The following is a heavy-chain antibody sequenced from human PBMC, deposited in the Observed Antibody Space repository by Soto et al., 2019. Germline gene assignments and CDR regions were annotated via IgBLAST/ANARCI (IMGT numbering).Heavy chain of an antibody. D-gene: IGHD2-15*01. J-gene: IGHJ4*02. CDR2: IKQDGSEK. CDR3: ARARCSGGSCNHFDY. CDR1: GFTFSSYW. V-gene: IGHV3-7*04. Sequence: GGSLRLSCAASGFTFSSYWMSWVRQAPGKGLEWVANIKQDGSEKYYVDSVKGRFTISRDNAKNSLYLQMNSLRAEDTAVYYCARARCSGGSCNHFDYWGQGTLVTVSS.